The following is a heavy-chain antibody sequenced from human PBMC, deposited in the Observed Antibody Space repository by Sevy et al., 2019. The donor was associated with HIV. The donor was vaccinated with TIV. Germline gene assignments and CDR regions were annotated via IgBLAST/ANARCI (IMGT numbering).Heavy chain of an antibody. CDR3: ARNFDY. CDR1: GGSISSGNYL. CDR2: VQYSGRT. J-gene: IGHJ4*02. V-gene: IGHV4-39*01. Sequence: SETLSLTCTVSGGSISSGNYLWSWIRQTPGKGLEWIGTVQYSGRTYYNPSLKRRVTISEDTSKNQFSLNLNSVTTADTAVYFCARNFDYWGQGTLVTVSS.